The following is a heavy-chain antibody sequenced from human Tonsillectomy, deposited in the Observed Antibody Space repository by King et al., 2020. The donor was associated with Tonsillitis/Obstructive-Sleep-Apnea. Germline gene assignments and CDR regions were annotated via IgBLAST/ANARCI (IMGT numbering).Heavy chain of an antibody. D-gene: IGHD3-3*01. V-gene: IGHV4-34*01. CDR3: ARGHAYYDFGSGYDTRYWYFDL. CDR1: GGSFSGYY. J-gene: IGHJ2*01. Sequence: VQLQQWGAGLLEPSETLSLTCAVYGGSFSGYYWSWIRQPPGKGLEWIGEINHSGSTNYNPSLKSRVSISVETSKNQFSLKLSSVTAADTAVYYWARGHAYYDFGSGYDTRYWYFDLWGRGTLVTVSS. CDR2: INHSGST.